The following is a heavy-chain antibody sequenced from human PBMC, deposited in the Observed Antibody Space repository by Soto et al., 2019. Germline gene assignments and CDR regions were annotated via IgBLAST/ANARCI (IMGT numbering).Heavy chain of an antibody. CDR3: ATGKSSSWTLYYYYGIDV. CDR2: ISYDGSNK. Sequence: PGGSLRLSCAASGFTFSSYGMHWVRQAPGKGLEWVAVISYDGSNKYYADSVKGRFTISRDNSKNTLYLQMNSLSAEDTAVYYCATGKSSSWTLYYYYGIDVWGQGTTVTVS. J-gene: IGHJ6*02. CDR1: GFTFSSYG. D-gene: IGHD6-13*01. V-gene: IGHV3-30*03.